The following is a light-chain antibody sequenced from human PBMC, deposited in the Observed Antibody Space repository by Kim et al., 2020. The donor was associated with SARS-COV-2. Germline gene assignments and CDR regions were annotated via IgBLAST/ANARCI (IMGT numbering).Light chain of an antibody. V-gene: IGLV3-19*01. CDR3: NSRDSNDNVV. CDR1: SSRSYY. CDR2: GKN. J-gene: IGLJ2*01. Sequence: VAWGQTVRIKWKGDSSRSYYETGDEKKPGQDPILVNYGKNNRPSGIPDRFSGSSSGNTGSLTITGTQAGDEAEYYCNSRDSNDNVVFGGGTQLTVL.